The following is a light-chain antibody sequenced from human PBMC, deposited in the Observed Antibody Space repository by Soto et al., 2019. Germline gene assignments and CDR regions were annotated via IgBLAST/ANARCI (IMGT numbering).Light chain of an antibody. CDR2: DID. CDR1: SSNIGNNY. V-gene: IGLV1-51*01. J-gene: IGLJ2*01. Sequence: QAVVTQPPSVSATPGQKVTISCSGGSSNIGNNYVSWYQHLPGTAPRLLIYDIDKRPSGIPGRFSGSKSGTSATLAITGLQTGDEADYYCATWDTSLSLVFLGGGTKLTVL. CDR3: ATWDTSLSLVF.